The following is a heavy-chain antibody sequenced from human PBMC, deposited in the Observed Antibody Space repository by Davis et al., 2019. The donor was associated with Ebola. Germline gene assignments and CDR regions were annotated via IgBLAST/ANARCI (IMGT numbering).Heavy chain of an antibody. V-gene: IGHV1-18*04. J-gene: IGHJ6*02. Sequence: ASVKVFCKASGYTFSNYGISWVRQAPGQGLEWMGWISGYNGNTNYAQNLQGRVTMTTDTSTSTAYMELRSLRSDDTAVYYCARDASGSNYYYYGMDVWGQGTTVTVSS. D-gene: IGHD6-19*01. CDR2: ISGYNGNT. CDR1: GYTFSNYG. CDR3: ARDASGSNYYYYGMDV.